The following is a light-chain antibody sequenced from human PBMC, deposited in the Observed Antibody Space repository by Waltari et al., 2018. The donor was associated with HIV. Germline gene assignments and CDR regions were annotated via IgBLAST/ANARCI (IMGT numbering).Light chain of an antibody. J-gene: IGLJ2*01. Sequence: QSALTQPASVSGSPGQSIPISCTGTSSDVGGYNYFPWYQQHPGKAPQLMIYEVSNRPSGVSNRFSGSKSGNTASLTISGLQAEDEADYYCGSYTSSSTLVFGGGTKLTVL. CDR1: SSDVGGYNY. CDR3: GSYTSSSTLV. V-gene: IGLV2-14*01. CDR2: EVS.